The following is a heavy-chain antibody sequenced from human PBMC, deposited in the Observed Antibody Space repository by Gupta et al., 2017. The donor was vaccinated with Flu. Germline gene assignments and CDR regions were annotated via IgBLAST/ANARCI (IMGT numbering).Heavy chain of an antibody. V-gene: IGHV3-20*04. J-gene: IGHJ6*03. CDR3: VRLGEPFYYFQYMDV. CDR2: INRSGERI. Sequence: EVRLVESGGGVVRPWGSLTLSCTSSGFTFADSGMRWVRQRPGKGKERVAGINRSGERINYGDSVKGRFTVSRDNAKNSLDLQMFSLGPDDTAVDYCVRLGEPFYYFQYMDVWGKGTTVSVSS. D-gene: IGHD1-14*01. CDR1: GFTFADSG.